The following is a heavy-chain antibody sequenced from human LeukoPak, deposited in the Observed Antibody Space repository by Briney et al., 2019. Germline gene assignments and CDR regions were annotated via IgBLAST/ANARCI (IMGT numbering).Heavy chain of an antibody. D-gene: IGHD2-15*01. CDR1: GGSFSGYY. J-gene: IGHJ3*02. CDR3: ARDRYCSGGSCTHDAFDI. CDR2: INHSGST. V-gene: IGHV4-34*01. Sequence: SETLSLTCAVYGGSFSGYYWSWSRQPPGKGLEWIGEINHSGSTNYNPSLKSRVTISVDTSKNQFSLKLSSVTAADTAVYYCARDRYCSGGSCTHDAFDIRGQGTMVTVSS.